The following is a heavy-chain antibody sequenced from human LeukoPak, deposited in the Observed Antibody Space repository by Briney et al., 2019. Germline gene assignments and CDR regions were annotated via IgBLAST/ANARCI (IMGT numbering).Heavy chain of an antibody. D-gene: IGHD2-21*01. CDR1: GGTFSSYA. CDR3: TIIPNVILFTHYFEY. J-gene: IGHJ4*02. Sequence: SVKVSCKASGGTFSSYAISWVRQAPGQGLEWMGSIIPFLGTTNYAQKFQGRVTITADEPTRTAYMELTYVRSDDTAVYYCTIIPNVILFTHYFEYWGQGTLVTVSS. CDR2: IIPFLGTT. V-gene: IGHV1-69*11.